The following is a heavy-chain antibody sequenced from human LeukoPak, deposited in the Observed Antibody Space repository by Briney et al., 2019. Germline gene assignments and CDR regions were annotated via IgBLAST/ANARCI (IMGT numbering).Heavy chain of an antibody. V-gene: IGHV3-9*01. D-gene: IGHD6-13*01. J-gene: IGHJ4*02. CDR2: ISWNSDSI. Sequence: GGSLRLSCAASGFTFDDYAMHWVRQAPGKGLEWVSGISWNSDSIGYADSVKGRFTISRDNAKNSLYLQMNSLRAEDTALYYCAKDKAAAGTFFDYWGQGTLVTVSS. CDR3: AKDKAAAGTFFDY. CDR1: GFTFDDYA.